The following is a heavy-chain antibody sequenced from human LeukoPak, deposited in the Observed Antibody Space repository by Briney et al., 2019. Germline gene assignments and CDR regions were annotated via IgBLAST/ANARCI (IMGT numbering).Heavy chain of an antibody. J-gene: IGHJ3*01. D-gene: IGHD6-13*01. V-gene: IGHV1-18*01. Sequence: ASVKVSCKASGYTLTTYYISWVRQAPGQGLEWMGWISAYSGNTNYAQKFQGRVTMTTDTSTSTAYMELRSLRSDDTAVYYCARYFGAPIAAANVWGLGTMVTVSS. CDR1: GYTLTTYY. CDR3: ARYFGAPIAAANV. CDR2: ISAYSGNT.